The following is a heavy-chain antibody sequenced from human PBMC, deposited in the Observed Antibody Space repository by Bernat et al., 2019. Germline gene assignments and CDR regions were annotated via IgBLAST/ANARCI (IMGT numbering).Heavy chain of an antibody. CDR3: ARGRRGSSSWRSYYYGMDV. CDR1: GGTFSSYA. J-gene: IGHJ6*02. V-gene: IGHV1-69*06. D-gene: IGHD6-13*01. Sequence: QVQLVQSGAEVKKPGSSVKVSCKASGGTFSSYAISWVRQAPGQGLEWMGGIIPIFGTANYAQKFQGRVTITADKSTSTAYMELSSLRSEDTAVYYCARGRRGSSSWRSYYYGMDVWGQGTTVTVSS. CDR2: IIPIFGTA.